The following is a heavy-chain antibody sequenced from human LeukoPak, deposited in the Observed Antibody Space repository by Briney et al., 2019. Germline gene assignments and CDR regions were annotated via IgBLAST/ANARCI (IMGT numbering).Heavy chain of an antibody. CDR2: IKSDGITI. CDR3: ATQLRYYGSGSYSY. CDR1: GFTFSNYM. D-gene: IGHD3-10*01. Sequence: GGSLRLSCAAPGFTFSNYMMHWVRQAPGKGLVWVSRIKSDGITITYADSVKGRFTISRDNAKNSLYLQMNSLRAEDTAVYYCATQLRYYGSGSYSYWGQGTLVTVSS. J-gene: IGHJ4*02. V-gene: IGHV3-74*01.